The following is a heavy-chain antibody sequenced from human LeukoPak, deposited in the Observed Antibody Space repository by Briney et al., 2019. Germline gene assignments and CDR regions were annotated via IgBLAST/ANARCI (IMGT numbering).Heavy chain of an antibody. J-gene: IGHJ5*02. V-gene: IGHV3-7*01. CDR2: IKQDGSKK. CDR1: GFTFSNYW. D-gene: IGHD2-2*01. Sequence: GGSLRLSCAASGFTFSNYWMSWVRQAPGKGLEWVANIKQDGSKKYYVDSVKGRFTISRDNTKNSLYLQMNSLRAEDTAVYYCARGGDIVVDDNWFDPWGQGTLVTVSS. CDR3: ARGGDIVVDDNWFDP.